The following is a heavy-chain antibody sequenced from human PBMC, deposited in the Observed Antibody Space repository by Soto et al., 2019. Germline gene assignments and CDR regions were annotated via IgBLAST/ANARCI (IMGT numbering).Heavy chain of an antibody. J-gene: IGHJ4*02. CDR2: IYHSGST. D-gene: IGHD5-12*01. CDR1: GGSISTYY. Sequence: SETLSLTCTVSGGSISTYYWSWVRQPPGKGLEWIGYIYHSGSTNYNPSLESRVTMSVDTSKNQFSLKLSSVAAADTAVYYCARWLGYGPHFDNWGQGSLVTVSS. CDR3: ARWLGYGPHFDN. V-gene: IGHV4-59*08.